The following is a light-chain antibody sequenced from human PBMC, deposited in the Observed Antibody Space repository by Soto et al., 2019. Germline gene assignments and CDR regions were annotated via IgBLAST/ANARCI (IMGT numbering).Light chain of an antibody. Sequence: EIVLTQSPGTLSLSPGERATLSCRASQSVRSNYLTWYQQKPGQAPRLLIYGASNRATGIPDRFSGSGSGTDFTLTINRLEPEDFAVYYCQLYGGSPPWTFDQGTKVEIK. J-gene: IGKJ1*01. CDR3: QLYGGSPPWT. CDR1: QSVRSNY. CDR2: GAS. V-gene: IGKV3-20*01.